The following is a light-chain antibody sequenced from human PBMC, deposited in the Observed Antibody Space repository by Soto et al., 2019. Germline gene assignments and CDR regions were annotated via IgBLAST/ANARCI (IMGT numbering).Light chain of an antibody. CDR1: QSISYW. CDR2: KAS. CDR3: QQYNSYLYT. Sequence: DIPMTQSPSTLSASVGDRVTITCRASQSISYWLAWYQQKPGKAPKLLIYKASSLESGVPSRFSGSGSGTEFTLTISSLQPDDFATYYCQQYNSYLYTFGQGTKLEIK. J-gene: IGKJ2*01. V-gene: IGKV1-5*03.